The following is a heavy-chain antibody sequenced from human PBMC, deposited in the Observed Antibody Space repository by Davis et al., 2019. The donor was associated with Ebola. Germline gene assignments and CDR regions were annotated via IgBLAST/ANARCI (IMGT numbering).Heavy chain of an antibody. CDR2: IYPGDSDT. J-gene: IGHJ5*02. CDR1: GYSFTSYW. V-gene: IGHV5-51*01. D-gene: IGHD2-2*02. Sequence: GESLKISCKGSGYSFTSYWIGWVRQMPGKGLEWMGIIYPGDSDTRYSPSFQGQVTISADKSISTAYLQWSSLKASDTAMYYCARLNSREYCSSTSCYKGFDPWGQGTLVTVSS. CDR3: ARLNSREYCSSTSCYKGFDP.